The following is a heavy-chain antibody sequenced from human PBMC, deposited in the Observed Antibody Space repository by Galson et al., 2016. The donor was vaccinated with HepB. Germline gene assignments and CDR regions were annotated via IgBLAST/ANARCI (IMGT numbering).Heavy chain of an antibody. V-gene: IGHV3-21*01. CDR3: ARADGFNTPFFDS. D-gene: IGHD5-24*01. CDR1: GFTLSNYR. CDR2: ISSSSVYI. Sequence: SLRLSCAVSGFTLSNYRMDWVRQAPGKGLEWVSCISSSSVYIWYADSVRGRFTNSRDSAKNSLYLQMDRLTAEDTAVYYCARADGFNTPFFDSWGQGTLVTVSS. J-gene: IGHJ4*02.